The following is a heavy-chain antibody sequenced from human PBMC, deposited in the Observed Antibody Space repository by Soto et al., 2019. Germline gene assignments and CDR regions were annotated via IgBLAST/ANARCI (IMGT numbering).Heavy chain of an antibody. V-gene: IGHV1-69*04. Sequence: QVQLVQSGAEVKRPGSSVKVSCKASGDTFNFYSINWVRQAPGLGLEWMGRVNPIVSMSNYAQRFQGRVTVIADKFTSTDYMELSGLRSEDTAIYYCATSYGSGYRAFDYWGQGALVTVSS. D-gene: IGHD3-10*01. CDR1: GDTFNFYS. CDR2: VNPIVSMS. CDR3: ATSYGSGYRAFDY. J-gene: IGHJ4*02.